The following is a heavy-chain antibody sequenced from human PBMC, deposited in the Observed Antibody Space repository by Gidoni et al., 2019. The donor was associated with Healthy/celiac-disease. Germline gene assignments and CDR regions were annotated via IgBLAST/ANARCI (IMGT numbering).Heavy chain of an antibody. V-gene: IGHV4-34*01. J-gene: IGHJ4*02. CDR2: INHSGST. CDR1: GKSFSGYY. CDR3: ARLQDYYDSSGYYLVYFDY. Sequence: QVQLQQWGAGLLKPSETLSLTCAVSGKSFSGYYWSWIRQPPGKGLEWIGEINHSGSTNYNPSLKSRVTISVDTSKNQFSLKLSSVTAADTAVYYCARLQDYYDSSGYYLVYFDYWGQGTLVTVSS. D-gene: IGHD3-22*01.